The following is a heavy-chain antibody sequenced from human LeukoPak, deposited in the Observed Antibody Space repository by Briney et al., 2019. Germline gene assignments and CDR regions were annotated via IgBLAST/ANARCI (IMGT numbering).Heavy chain of an antibody. J-gene: IGHJ6*03. CDR2: ISYDGSKQ. Sequence: GGSLRLSCAASGFTFSSYAMHWVHQAPGKGLEWVAVISYDGSKQSYADSVKGRFTISRDNSKSTLYLQMSSLRPEDTAVYYCATGLGIAARGYYYYYMDVWGKGTTVTVSS. D-gene: IGHD6-6*01. CDR1: GFTFSSYA. V-gene: IGHV3-30*04. CDR3: ATGLGIAARGYYYYYMDV.